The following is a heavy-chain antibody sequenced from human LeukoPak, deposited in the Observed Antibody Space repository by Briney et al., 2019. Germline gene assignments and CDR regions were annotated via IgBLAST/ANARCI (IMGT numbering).Heavy chain of an antibody. J-gene: IGHJ4*02. CDR1: GGTFSSYA. CDR2: IIPIFGTA. V-gene: IGHV1-69*05. CDR3: ARGRPNLLFDY. Sequence: ASVKVSCKASGGTFSSYAISWVRQAPGQGLEWMGRIIPIFGTASYAQKFQGRVTITTDESTSTAYMELSSLRSEDTAVYYCARGRPNLLFDYWGQGTLVTVSS. D-gene: IGHD2-8*01.